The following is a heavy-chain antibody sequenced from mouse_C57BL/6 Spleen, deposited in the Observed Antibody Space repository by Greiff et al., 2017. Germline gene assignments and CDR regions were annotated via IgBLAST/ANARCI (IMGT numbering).Heavy chain of an antibody. CDR1: GFTFSDYG. Sequence: DVKLVESGGGLVKPGGSLKLSCAASGFTFSDYGMHWVRQAPEKGLEWVAYISSGSSTIYYADTVKGRFTISRDNAKNTLFLQNTSLRSEDTAMYYCAREETAQAHYYAMDDWGQGTSVTVSS. CDR3: AREETAQAHYYAMDD. J-gene: IGHJ4*01. D-gene: IGHD3-2*02. V-gene: IGHV5-17*01. CDR2: ISSGSSTI.